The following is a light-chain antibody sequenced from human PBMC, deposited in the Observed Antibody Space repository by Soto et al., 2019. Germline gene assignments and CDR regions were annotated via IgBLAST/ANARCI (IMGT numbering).Light chain of an antibody. CDR1: QNIRDS. V-gene: IGKV1-39*01. J-gene: IGKJ1*01. Sequence: DIQMTQYPSSLSASVGDRVTITCGASQNIRDSLNWYQQKPGKAPKFLIYASSSLQSGVPSRFSGSASGTDFTLTISSLQPEDFATYYCQQSYFTPLTFGQGTNVDIK. CDR2: ASS. CDR3: QQSYFTPLT.